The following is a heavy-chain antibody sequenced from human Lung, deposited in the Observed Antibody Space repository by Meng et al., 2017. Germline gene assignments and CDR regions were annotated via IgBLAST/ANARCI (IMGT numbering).Heavy chain of an antibody. D-gene: IGHD4-17*01. CDR1: GGPISSGNW. V-gene: IGHV4-4*02. CDR3: ARNGAYCLHS. CDR2: ISHSGNT. Sequence: QVQLQQHGPKPVKPSATFPPTCAVSGGPISSGNWWSWVRQPPGKGLEWIGEISHSGNTNYSPSFRGRVTMSVGRSRDQFSLELNSVTAADTAVYFCARNGAYCLHSWGQGTLVTVSS. J-gene: IGHJ4*02.